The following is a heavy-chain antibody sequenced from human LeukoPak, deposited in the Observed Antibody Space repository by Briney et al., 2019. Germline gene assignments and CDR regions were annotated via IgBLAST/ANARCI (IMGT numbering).Heavy chain of an antibody. CDR1: GFTFSSYA. CDR2: ISGSGGST. Sequence: PGGSLRLSCAASGFTFSSYAMSWVRQAPGKGLEWVSVISGSGGSTNYADSVKGRFTISRDNAKNTLYLQMNSLRAEDTAVYYCASQGDSAYGDYNWGQGTLVTVSS. D-gene: IGHD4-17*01. V-gene: IGHV3-23*01. J-gene: IGHJ4*02. CDR3: ASQGDSAYGDYN.